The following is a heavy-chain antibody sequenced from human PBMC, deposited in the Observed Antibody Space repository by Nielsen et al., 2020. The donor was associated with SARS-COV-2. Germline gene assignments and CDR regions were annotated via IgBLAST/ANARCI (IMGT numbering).Heavy chain of an antibody. J-gene: IGHJ4*02. CDR3: AHSQYYYDFFDY. D-gene: IGHD3-22*01. CDR1: GFSLRTSEVG. CDR2: IYWDDDK. V-gene: IGHV2-5*02. Sequence: SGPTLVKPTETLTLTCTLSGFSLRTSEVGVAWVRQPPGKALEWLALIYWDDDKRYSPSLKSRLTITKDTSKNQVVLTMTNMDPVDTATYYCAHSQYYYDFFDYWGQGTLVTVSS.